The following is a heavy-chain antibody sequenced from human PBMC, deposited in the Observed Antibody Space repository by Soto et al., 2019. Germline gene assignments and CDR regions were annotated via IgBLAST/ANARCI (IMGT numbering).Heavy chain of an antibody. D-gene: IGHD2-15*01. CDR2: SRNKANSYTT. J-gene: IGHJ4*02. Sequence: GGSLRLSCAASGFTVSDHYMDWVRQAPGKGLEWVGRSRNKANSYTTEYAASVKGRFTISRDDSKNSLYLQMNSLKTEDTAVYYCARGGHCGDGGCYSPFDCWGQGTLVTVSS. V-gene: IGHV3-72*01. CDR1: GFTVSDHY. CDR3: ARGGHCGDGGCYSPFDC.